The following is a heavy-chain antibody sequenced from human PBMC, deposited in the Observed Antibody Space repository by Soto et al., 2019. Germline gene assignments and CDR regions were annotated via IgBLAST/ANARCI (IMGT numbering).Heavy chain of an antibody. CDR3: AIASIAAAGKYFQH. V-gene: IGHV5-10-1*01. CDR2: IDPSDSYT. Sequence: PGESLKISCNGSGYIFTSYWISWVRQMPGKGLEWMGRIDPSDSYTNYSPSFQGHVTISADKSISTAYPQWSSLKASDTAMYYCAIASIAAAGKYFQHWGQGTLVTVSS. J-gene: IGHJ1*01. CDR1: GYIFTSYW. D-gene: IGHD6-13*01.